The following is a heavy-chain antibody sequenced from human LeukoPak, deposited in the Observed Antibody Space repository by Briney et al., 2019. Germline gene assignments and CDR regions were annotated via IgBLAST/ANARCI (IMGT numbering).Heavy chain of an antibody. V-gene: IGHV3-21*01. Sequence: PGGSLRLSCAPPGFTFSSYTMNWFRKPPGKGLEWVSSISSSSSYIYYADSVKGRFTISRDNAKNSLYLQMNSLRAEDTAVYYCARRVTTGWYFDLWGRGTLVTVSS. CDR1: GFTFSSYT. CDR2: ISSSSSYI. J-gene: IGHJ2*01. D-gene: IGHD4-17*01. CDR3: ARRVTTGWYFDL.